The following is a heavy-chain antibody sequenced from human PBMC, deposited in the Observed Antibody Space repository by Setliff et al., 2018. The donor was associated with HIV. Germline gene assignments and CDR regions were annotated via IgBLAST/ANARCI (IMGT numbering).Heavy chain of an antibody. V-gene: IGHV1-3*01. CDR2: INAGNGDT. J-gene: IGHJ4*02. CDR1: GYTFTTYA. D-gene: IGHD1-1*01. Sequence: GASVKVSCKASGYTFTTYAIHWVRQAPGQRLKWMGWINAGNGDTKYSQKLQGRFTITRDTSASTAYMELSSLRSEDTAIYYCARGHSGNDYWGQGTLVTVSS. CDR3: ARGHSGNDY.